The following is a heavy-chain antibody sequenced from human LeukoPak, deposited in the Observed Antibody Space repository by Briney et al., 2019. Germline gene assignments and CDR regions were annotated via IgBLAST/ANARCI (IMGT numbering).Heavy chain of an antibody. D-gene: IGHD6-13*01. CDR1: GYTFASYY. CDR2: INPSGGST. J-gene: IGHJ4*02. V-gene: IGHV1-46*01. Sequence: ASVKVSCKASGYTFASYYMHWVQQAPGQGLEWMGIINPSGGSTSYAQKFQGRVTMTRDTSTGTVYMELSSLRSEDTAVYYCAIELGYSSSWYGTFDYWGQGTLVTVSS. CDR3: AIELGYSSSWYGTFDY.